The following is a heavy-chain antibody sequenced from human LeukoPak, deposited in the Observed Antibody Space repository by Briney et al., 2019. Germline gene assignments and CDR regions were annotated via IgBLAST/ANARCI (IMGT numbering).Heavy chain of an antibody. Sequence: KPSETLSLTCTVSGGSISSSSYYWGWIRQPPGKGLEWIGSIYYSGSTYYNPSLKSRVTISVDASKNQFSLKLSSVTAADTAVYYCARHEIDYDFWSGSTTFIYWGQGTLVTVSS. CDR3: ARHEIDYDFWSGSTTFIY. J-gene: IGHJ4*02. V-gene: IGHV4-39*01. D-gene: IGHD3-3*01. CDR2: IYYSGST. CDR1: GGSISSSSYY.